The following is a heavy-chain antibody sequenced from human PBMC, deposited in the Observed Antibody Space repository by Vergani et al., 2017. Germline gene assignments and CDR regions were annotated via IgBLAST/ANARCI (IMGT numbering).Heavy chain of an antibody. CDR1: GGSISNYY. J-gene: IGHJ2*01. V-gene: IGHV4-59*01. CDR2: IYYSGST. CDR3: ARNKLETYWYFDL. D-gene: IGHD1-1*01. Sequence: QVQLQESGPGLVKPSETLSLTCTVSGGSISNYYWSWIRQPPGKGLEWIGYIYYSGSTNYNPSLKSRVTISVDTSKNQFSLKLSSVIAADTAVYYCARNKLETYWYFDLWGRGTLITVSS.